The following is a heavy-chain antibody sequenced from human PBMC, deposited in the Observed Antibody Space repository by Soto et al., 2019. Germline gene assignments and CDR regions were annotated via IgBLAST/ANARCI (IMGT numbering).Heavy chain of an antibody. CDR3: ARRRYCSGGSCYSSYYYYYGMDV. J-gene: IGHJ6*02. CDR2: IIPIFGTA. V-gene: IGHV1-69*13. CDR1: GGTFSSYA. D-gene: IGHD2-15*01. Sequence: SVKVSCKASGGTFSSYAISWVRQAPGQGLEWMGGIIPIFGTANYAQKFQGRVTITADESTSTAYMELSSLRSEDTAVYYCARRRYCSGGSCYSSYYYYYGMDVWGQGTTVTVSS.